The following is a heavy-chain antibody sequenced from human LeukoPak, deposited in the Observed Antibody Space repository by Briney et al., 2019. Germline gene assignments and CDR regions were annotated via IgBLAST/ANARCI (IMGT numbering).Heavy chain of an antibody. CDR2: IYTSWST. CDR3: ARVTISGFDP. J-gene: IGHJ5*02. Sequence: SETLSLTCTVSGGSISSYYWSWIRKPPGKGLEWIGYIYTSWSTNYNPSLKSRVTISVDTSKNQFSLKLSSVTAADTAVYYCARVTISGFDPWGQGTLVTVSS. D-gene: IGHD3-10*01. V-gene: IGHV4-4*09. CDR1: GGSISSYY.